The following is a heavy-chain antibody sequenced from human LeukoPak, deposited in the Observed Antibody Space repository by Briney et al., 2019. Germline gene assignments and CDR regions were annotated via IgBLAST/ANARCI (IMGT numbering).Heavy chain of an antibody. CDR2: INPNSGGT. Sequence: ASVKVSCKASGYTFTGYYMHWVRQAPGQGLEWMGRINPNSGGTNYAQKFQGRVTMTRDTSISTAYMELSRLRSDDTAVYYCARVVWQQWLDQYYFDYWGQGTLVTVSS. D-gene: IGHD6-19*01. J-gene: IGHJ4*02. V-gene: IGHV1-2*06. CDR3: ARVVWQQWLDQYYFDY. CDR1: GYTFTGYY.